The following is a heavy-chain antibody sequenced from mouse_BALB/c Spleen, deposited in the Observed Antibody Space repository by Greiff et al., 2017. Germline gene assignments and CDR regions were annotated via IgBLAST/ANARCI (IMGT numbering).Heavy chain of an antibody. CDR3: ARLDYGYVTLYAMDY. D-gene: IGHD1-2*01. V-gene: IGHV2-9*02. Sequence: QVQLKESGPGLVAPSQSLSITCTVSGFSLTSYGVHWVRQPPGKGLEWLGVIWAGGSTNYNSALMSRLSISKDNSKSQVFLKMNSLQTDDTAMYYCARLDYGYVTLYAMDYGGQGTSVTVSS. J-gene: IGHJ4*01. CDR1: GFSLTSYG. CDR2: IWAGGST.